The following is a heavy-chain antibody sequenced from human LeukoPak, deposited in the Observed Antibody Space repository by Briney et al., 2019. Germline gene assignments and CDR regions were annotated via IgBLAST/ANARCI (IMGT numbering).Heavy chain of an antibody. J-gene: IGHJ5*02. CDR1: GGSFSGYY. Sequence: PSETLSLTCAVYGGSFSGYYWSWIRQPPGKGLEWIGEINHSGSTNYNPSLKSRVTISVDTSENQFSLKLSSVTAADTAVYYCARDHAPGNWFDPWGQGTLVTVSS. CDR3: ARDHAPGNWFDP. V-gene: IGHV4-34*01. CDR2: INHSGST. D-gene: IGHD3-10*01.